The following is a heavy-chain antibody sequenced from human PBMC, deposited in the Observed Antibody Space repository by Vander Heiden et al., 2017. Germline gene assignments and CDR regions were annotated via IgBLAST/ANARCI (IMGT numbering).Heavy chain of an antibody. CDR1: GFTFSKGW. Sequence: EVQLVESGGGLVEPGGSLTLSCAISGFTFSKGWMSWVRQTSAKGLDGVGRIKSRKDGGTTDYAAPVTGRFTISRDDSQNMLYLRMNGLKTEDTALYYCTTDRGIGPRPLFDSWGQGIPVTVSS. D-gene: IGHD6-6*01. CDR2: IKSRKDGGTT. J-gene: IGHJ4*02. CDR3: TTDRGIGPRPLFDS. V-gene: IGHV3-15*01.